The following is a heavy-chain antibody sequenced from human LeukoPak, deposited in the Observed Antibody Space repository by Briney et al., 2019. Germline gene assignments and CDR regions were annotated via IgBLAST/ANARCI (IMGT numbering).Heavy chain of an antibody. CDR1: GYTFTGYY. Sequence: ASVKISCKASGYTFTGYYMHWVRQAPGQGLEWMGWINPNSGGTNYAQKFQGRVTMTRDTSISTAYMELSRLRSDDTAVYYCARRRWSGSYSDLDYWGQGTLVTVSS. CDR3: ARRRWSGSYSDLDY. V-gene: IGHV1-2*02. CDR2: INPNSGGT. J-gene: IGHJ4*02. D-gene: IGHD1-26*01.